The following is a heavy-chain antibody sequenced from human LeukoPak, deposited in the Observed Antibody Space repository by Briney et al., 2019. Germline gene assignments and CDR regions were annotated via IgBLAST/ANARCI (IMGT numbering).Heavy chain of an antibody. CDR3: ARAPRSYSSGWYDDAFDI. CDR1: GFTFSSYG. CDR2: IWYDGSNK. V-gene: IGHV3-33*01. J-gene: IGHJ3*02. D-gene: IGHD6-19*01. Sequence: GRSLRLSCAASGFTFSSYGMHWVRQAPGKGLEWVAVIWYDGSNKYYADSVKGRFTISRDNSKNTLYLQMNSLRAEDTAVYYCARAPRSYSSGWYDDAFDIWGQGTMVTVSS.